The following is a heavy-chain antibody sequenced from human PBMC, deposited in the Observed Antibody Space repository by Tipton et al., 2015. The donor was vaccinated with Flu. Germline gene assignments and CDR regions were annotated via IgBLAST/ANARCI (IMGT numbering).Heavy chain of an antibody. D-gene: IGHD2-2*01. J-gene: IGHJ5*01. V-gene: IGHV4-38-2*01. Sequence: TLSLTCDVSGSTIRRGFYWGWIRQPPGKGLEWIGSIYHSGNTYYNPSLKSRVTISVDTSKNQFSLKLSSMTAADTAVYHCARLEGAFEAGHCITNNCWFAFWGQGSLVTVSS. CDR2: IYHSGNT. CDR1: GSTIRRGFY. CDR3: ARLEGAFEAGHCITNNCWFAF.